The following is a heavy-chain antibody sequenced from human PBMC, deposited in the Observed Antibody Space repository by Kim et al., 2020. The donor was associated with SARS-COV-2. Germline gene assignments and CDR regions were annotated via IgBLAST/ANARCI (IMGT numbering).Heavy chain of an antibody. CDR3: AREPRELGGYGDNLDY. Sequence: GGSLRLSCAASGFTFSSYSMNWVRQAPGKGLEWVSSISSSSSYIYYADSVKGRFTISRDNAKNSLYLQMNSLRAEDTAVYYCAREPRELGGYGDNLDYWGQGTLVTVSS. CDR1: GFTFSSYS. V-gene: IGHV3-21*01. CDR2: ISSSSSYI. D-gene: IGHD4-17*01. J-gene: IGHJ4*02.